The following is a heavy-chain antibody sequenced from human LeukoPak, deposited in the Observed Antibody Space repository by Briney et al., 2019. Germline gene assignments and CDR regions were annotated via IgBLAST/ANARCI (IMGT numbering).Heavy chain of an antibody. D-gene: IGHD6-13*01. V-gene: IGHV3-23*01. J-gene: IGHJ4*02. Sequence: GGSLRLSCAASGFTFSSYGMSWVRQAPGQGLEWVSAISVGGDVTYYADSVKGRFTISRDNSKNTLYLQMNSLRAEDTAVYYCAKQVNSWYFDYWGQGTLVAVSS. CDR2: ISVGGDVT. CDR1: GFTFSSYG. CDR3: AKQVNSWYFDY.